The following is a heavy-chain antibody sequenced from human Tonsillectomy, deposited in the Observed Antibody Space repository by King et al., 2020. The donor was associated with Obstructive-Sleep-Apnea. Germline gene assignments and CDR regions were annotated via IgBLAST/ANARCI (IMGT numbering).Heavy chain of an antibody. V-gene: IGHV4-4*02. CDR3: ARDKIRRFGELLGLDYYYYGMDV. D-gene: IGHD3-10*01. J-gene: IGHJ6*02. CDR1: GGSISSSNW. Sequence: HVQLQESGPGLVKPSGTLSLTCAVSGGSISSSNWWSWVRKPPGKGLEWIGEIYHSGSTNYNPSLKSLVTISVDKSKNQFSLKLGAVTAADTAVYYCARDKIRRFGELLGLDYYYYGMDVWGQGTTVTVSS. CDR2: IYHSGST.